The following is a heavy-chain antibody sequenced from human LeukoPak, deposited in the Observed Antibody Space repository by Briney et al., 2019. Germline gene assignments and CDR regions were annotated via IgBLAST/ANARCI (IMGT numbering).Heavy chain of an antibody. CDR3: ARARPPLYYYDSSGYYGAFDI. J-gene: IGHJ3*02. D-gene: IGHD3-22*01. CDR1: GFTVSSNY. Sequence: GGSLRLSCAASGFTVSSNYMSWVRQAPGKGLEGGSVIYSGGSTYYADSVKGRFTISRDNSKNTLYLQMNSLRAEDTAVYYCARARPPLYYYDSSGYYGAFDIWGQGTMVTVSS. V-gene: IGHV3-66*01. CDR2: IYSGGST.